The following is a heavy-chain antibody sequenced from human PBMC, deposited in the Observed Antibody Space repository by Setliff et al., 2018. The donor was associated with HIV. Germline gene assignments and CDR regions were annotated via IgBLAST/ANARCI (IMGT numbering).Heavy chain of an antibody. CDR3: ARHAGSRGYYPRPFDY. Sequence: SETLSLTCTVSGGSISSSGYYWGWIRQPPGKGLEWIGSIFYSGSTYYNPYLKSRVTISVDTSKSLFSLKLGSVTAADTAVYYCARHAGSRGYYPRPFDYWGQGTLVTVSS. D-gene: IGHD3-22*01. CDR2: IFYSGST. CDR1: GGSISSSGYY. V-gene: IGHV4-39*01. J-gene: IGHJ4*02.